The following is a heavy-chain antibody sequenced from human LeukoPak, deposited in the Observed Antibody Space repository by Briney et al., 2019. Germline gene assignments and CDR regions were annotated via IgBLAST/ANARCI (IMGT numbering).Heavy chain of an antibody. Sequence: KASETLSLTCAVSGGSISSGDYYWSWIRQPPGKGLEWIGYIHYSGSTYYNPSLKSRVTISADTSKNQFPLKLTSVTAADTAMYYCARDRPITMVQSRTSLAYGMDVWGKGTTVTVSS. V-gene: IGHV4-30-4*01. D-gene: IGHD3-10*01. CDR3: ARDRPITMVQSRTSLAYGMDV. CDR1: GGSISSGDYY. CDR2: IHYSGST. J-gene: IGHJ6*04.